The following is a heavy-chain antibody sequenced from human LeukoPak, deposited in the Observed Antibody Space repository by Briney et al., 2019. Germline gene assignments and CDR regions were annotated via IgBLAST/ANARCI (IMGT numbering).Heavy chain of an antibody. Sequence: PSETLSLTCTVSGGSISSYYWSWIRQPAGKGLEWIGRISSSGSTNYNPSLKSRVTISVDTSKNQFSLKLSSVTAADTAVYYCARHLLWFGELCWFDPWGQGTLVTVSS. CDR2: ISSSGST. CDR1: GGSISSYY. D-gene: IGHD3-10*01. CDR3: ARHLLWFGELCWFDP. V-gene: IGHV4-4*07. J-gene: IGHJ5*02.